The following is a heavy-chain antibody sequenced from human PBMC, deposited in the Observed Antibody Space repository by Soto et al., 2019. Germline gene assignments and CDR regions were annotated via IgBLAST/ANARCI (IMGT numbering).Heavy chain of an antibody. CDR1: WYSFSHHL. V-gene: IGHV5-51*01. CDR2: IYPGDSDT. J-gene: IGHJ3*02. D-gene: IGHD6-13*01. Sequence: GGSLKISCKGSWYSFSHHLIGWGGPMPGKGLEWMGIIYPGDSDTRYSPSFQGQVTISADKSISTAYLQWSSLKASDTAMYYCARQKKGSWYRCAFDIWGQGTMVTVSS. CDR3: ARQKKGSWYRCAFDI.